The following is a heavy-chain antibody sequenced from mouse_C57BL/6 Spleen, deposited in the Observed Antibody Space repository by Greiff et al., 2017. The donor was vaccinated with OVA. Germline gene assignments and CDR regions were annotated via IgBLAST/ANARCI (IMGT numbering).Heavy chain of an antibody. CDR3: ARSRGYFDV. Sequence: EVQGVESGGGLVKPGGPLKLSCAASGFTFSDYGMHWVRQAPEKGLEWVAYISSGSSTIYYADTVKGRFTISRDNAKNTLFLQMTSLRSEDTAMYYCARSRGYFDVWGTGTTVTVSS. CDR1: GFTFSDYG. CDR2: ISSGSSTI. J-gene: IGHJ1*03. V-gene: IGHV5-17*01.